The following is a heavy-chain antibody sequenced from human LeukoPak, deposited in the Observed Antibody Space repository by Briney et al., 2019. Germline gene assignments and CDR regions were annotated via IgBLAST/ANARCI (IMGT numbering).Heavy chain of an antibody. CDR2: INPSDSST. CDR1: EDIFTSYY. CDR3: ARESIVATKYFDL. J-gene: IGHJ2*01. D-gene: IGHD5-12*01. V-gene: IGHV1-46*01. Sequence: GASVKVSCKAFEDIFTSYYMHWVRQAPGQGLEWMGIINPSDSSTSYAQKFQGRVTMTRDTSTSTVYMELSSLRSEDTAVYYCARESIVATKYFDLWGRGTLVTVSS.